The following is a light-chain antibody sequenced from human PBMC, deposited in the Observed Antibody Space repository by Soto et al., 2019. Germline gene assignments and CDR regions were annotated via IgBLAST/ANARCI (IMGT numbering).Light chain of an antibody. Sequence: DIPMTQSPSSLSASVGDRVTITCRASQSISSYLNWYQQKPGKAPKLLIYAASSLQSGVPSRFSGSGSGTDFTLAISSLQPEDFATYYCQQNYSTPPVTFGPGTKVDIK. CDR1: QSISSY. CDR2: AAS. J-gene: IGKJ3*01. V-gene: IGKV1-39*01. CDR3: QQNYSTPPVT.